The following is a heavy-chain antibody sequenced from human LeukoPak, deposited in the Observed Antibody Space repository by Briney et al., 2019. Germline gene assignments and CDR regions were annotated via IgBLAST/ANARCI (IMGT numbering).Heavy chain of an antibody. CDR1: GGSFSGYY. CDR2: INQSGRT. J-gene: IGHJ4*02. V-gene: IGHV4-34*01. Sequence: KPSETLSLTCGVYGGSFSGYYWSWILQPPGRGLEWIGEINQSGRTNYNPSLKSRVTISVDTSKNQFSLKLTSVTAADTGVYYCATKHSVAVAANPPYFDYWGQGTLVTVSS. CDR3: ATKHSVAVAANPPYFDY. D-gene: IGHD6-19*01.